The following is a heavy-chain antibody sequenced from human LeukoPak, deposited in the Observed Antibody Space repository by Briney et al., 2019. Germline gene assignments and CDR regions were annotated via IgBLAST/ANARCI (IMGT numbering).Heavy chain of an antibody. J-gene: IGHJ3*02. CDR1: GFTFSNYG. V-gene: IGHV3-30*02. CDR2: IRYDGSNK. CDR3: ANRPTVAVAGMGKAFDI. Sequence: PGGSLRLSCAASGFTFSNYGMHWVRQAPGKGLEWVAFIRYDGSNKYYADSVKGRFTISRDNSKNTLYLQMNSLRAEDTAVYYCANRPTVAVAGMGKAFDIWGQGTMVTVSS. D-gene: IGHD6-19*01.